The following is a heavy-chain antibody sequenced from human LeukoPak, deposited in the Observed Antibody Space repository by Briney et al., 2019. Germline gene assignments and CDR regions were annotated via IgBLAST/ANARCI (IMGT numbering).Heavy chain of an antibody. CDR2: IFYDGNNK. Sequence: GGSLRLSCAASGFIFSDYGMHWVRQAPGKGLEWVAIIFYDGNNKYYADSVKGRFTIFRDNSKNTLYLQMNTLRGEDTAIYYCAKDGGTVGATTHWYSGLWGRGTLVTVSS. J-gene: IGHJ2*01. D-gene: IGHD4-23*01. CDR3: AKDGGTVGATTHWYSGL. V-gene: IGHV3-33*06. CDR1: GFIFSDYG.